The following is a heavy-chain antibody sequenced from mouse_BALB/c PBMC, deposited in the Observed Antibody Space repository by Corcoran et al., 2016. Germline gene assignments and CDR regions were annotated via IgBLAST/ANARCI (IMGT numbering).Heavy chain of an antibody. V-gene: IGHV1-9*01. D-gene: IGHD2-12*01. CDR2: ILPGSGST. CDR3: ARPPLRRSMDY. J-gene: IGHJ4*01. CDR1: GYTFSSYW. Sequence: QVQLQQSGAELMKPGASVKISCKATGYTFSSYWIEWVKQRPGHGLEWIGEILPGSGSTNYNEKFKSKATFTADTSSNTAYMQLSSLTSEDSAVYYCARPPLRRSMDYWGQGTSVTVSS.